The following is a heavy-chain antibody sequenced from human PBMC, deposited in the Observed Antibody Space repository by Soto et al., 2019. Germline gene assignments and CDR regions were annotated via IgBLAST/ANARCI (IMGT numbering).Heavy chain of an antibody. CDR1: GYTLTELS. J-gene: IGHJ6*02. D-gene: IGHD3-3*01. Sequence: ASVKVSCKVSGYTLTELSMHWVRQAPGKGLEWMGGFDPEDGETIYAQKFQGRVTMTEDTSTDTAYMELSSLRSEDTAVYYCATVKGGKTYYDFWSGYHYGMDVWGQGTTVTVSS. CDR2: FDPEDGET. V-gene: IGHV1-24*01. CDR3: ATVKGGKTYYDFWSGYHYGMDV.